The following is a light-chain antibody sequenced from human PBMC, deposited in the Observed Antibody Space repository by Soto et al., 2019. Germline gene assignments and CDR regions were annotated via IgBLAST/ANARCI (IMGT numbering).Light chain of an antibody. CDR1: NSDLGDYDY. J-gene: IGLJ1*01. CDR3: GSYTSSNASYV. V-gene: IGLV2-14*01. Sequence: QSVLTQPASVSGSPGQSIAISCTGANSDLGDYDYVSWCQQRPGEAPKLMIYDVSNRPSGVSDRFSGSKSGNTASLTISGLQAEDEADYYCGSYTSSNASYVFGAGTKVTVL. CDR2: DVS.